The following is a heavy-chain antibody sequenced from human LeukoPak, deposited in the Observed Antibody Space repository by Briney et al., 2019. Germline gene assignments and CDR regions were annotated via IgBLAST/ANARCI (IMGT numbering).Heavy chain of an antibody. J-gene: IGHJ4*02. CDR2: IYYSGST. Sequence: RASETLSLTCTVSGGSISSYYWSWIRQPAGNGLEWIGYIYYSGSTNYNPSLKSRVTISVDTSENQFSLKLSSVTAADTAVYYCAREEVGYGDYLYWGQGTLVTVSS. CDR3: AREEVGYGDYLY. D-gene: IGHD4-17*01. V-gene: IGHV4-59*01. CDR1: GGSISSYY.